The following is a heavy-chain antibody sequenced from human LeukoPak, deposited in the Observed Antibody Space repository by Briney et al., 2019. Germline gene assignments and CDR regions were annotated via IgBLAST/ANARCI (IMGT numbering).Heavy chain of an antibody. D-gene: IGHD1-26*01. CDR3: AAIVGAYDAFDI. Sequence: GGSLRLSCAASGFTVSSNYMSWVRQAPGKGLEGVSVIYSGGSTYYADSVKGRFTISRDNSKNTLYLQMNSLRAEDTAVYYCAAIVGAYDAFDIWGQGTMVTVSS. CDR1: GFTVSSNY. CDR2: IYSGGST. V-gene: IGHV3-53*01. J-gene: IGHJ3*02.